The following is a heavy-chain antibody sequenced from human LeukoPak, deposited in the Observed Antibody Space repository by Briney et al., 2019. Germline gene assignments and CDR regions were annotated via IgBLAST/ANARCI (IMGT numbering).Heavy chain of an antibody. Sequence: SETLSLTCTVFAGSFTDYFWTWIRHSPGKGLEWIGEINDYTADTKYNPSRNSRISISLAKSKNHFSLGLRSVTAADTAVYYCARGRIAKIVVVHSFSYGMDVWGQGPTVTVSS. CDR3: ARGRIAKIVVVHSFSYGMDV. D-gene: IGHD3-22*01. CDR2: INDYTADT. CDR1: AGSFTDYF. V-gene: IGHV4-34*01. J-gene: IGHJ6*02.